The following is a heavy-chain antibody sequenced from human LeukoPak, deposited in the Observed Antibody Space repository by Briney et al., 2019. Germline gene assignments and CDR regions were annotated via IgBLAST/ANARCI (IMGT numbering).Heavy chain of an antibody. CDR3: ARAGDIVVVPAAIEAFDI. CDR2: INPSGGST. CDR1: GYTFTSYY. Sequence: ASVKVSCKASGYTFTSYYMHWVRQAPGQGLEWMGIINPSGGSTSYAQKFQGRVTMTRDTSTSIVYMELSSLRSEDTAVYYCARAGDIVVVPAAIEAFDIWGQGTMVTVSS. D-gene: IGHD2-2*01. V-gene: IGHV1-46*01. J-gene: IGHJ3*02.